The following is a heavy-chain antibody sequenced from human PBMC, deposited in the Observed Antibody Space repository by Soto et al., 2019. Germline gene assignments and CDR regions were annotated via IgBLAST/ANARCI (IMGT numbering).Heavy chain of an antibody. CDR1: GGSFSGYY. D-gene: IGHD6-6*01. Sequence: SETLSLTCAVYGGSFSGYYWSWIRQPPGKGLEWIGEINHSGSTNYNPSLKSRVTISVDTSKNQFSLKLSSVTAADTAVYYCGRRIAARRPFDYWGQGTLVTVSS. CDR2: INHSGST. V-gene: IGHV4-34*01. J-gene: IGHJ4*02. CDR3: GRRIAARRPFDY.